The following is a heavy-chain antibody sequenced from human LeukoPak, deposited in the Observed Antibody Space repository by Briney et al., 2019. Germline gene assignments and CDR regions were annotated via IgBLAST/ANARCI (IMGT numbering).Heavy chain of an antibody. J-gene: IGHJ4*02. Sequence: GGSLRLSCVASGFAFDDYGMSWVRQAPGKGLEWASGISWNGDSTDYAASVKGRFTISRDDAKNSLHLQMNGLRAEDTALYHCARLGGNWNAPGDYWGQGTLVTVSS. CDR3: ARLGGNWNAPGDY. CDR2: ISWNGDST. D-gene: IGHD1-1*01. CDR1: GFAFDDYG. V-gene: IGHV3-20*01.